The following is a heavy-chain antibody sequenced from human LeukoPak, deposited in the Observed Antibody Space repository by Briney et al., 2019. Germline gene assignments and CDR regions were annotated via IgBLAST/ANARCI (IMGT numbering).Heavy chain of an antibody. V-gene: IGHV4-38-2*02. CDR2: IHHSGNT. Sequence: PGGSLRLSCAASGFTFSNSGMNWVRQAPGKGLEWIGSIHHSGNTYYNPSLKSRVTISVDTSKNQFSLKLSSVTAADTAVYFCAREVDFWGQGTLVTVSS. CDR3: AREVDF. J-gene: IGHJ4*02. CDR1: GFTFSNSGM.